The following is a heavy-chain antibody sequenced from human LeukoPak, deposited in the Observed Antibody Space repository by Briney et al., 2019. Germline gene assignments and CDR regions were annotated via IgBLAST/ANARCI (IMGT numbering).Heavy chain of an antibody. D-gene: IGHD2-21*01. Sequence: GGSLRLSCAASGFTFSSYGMNWVRQAPGKGLEWVAVISSDGSNKYYANSVKGRFTISRDNSKNTLYLQMNSLRVEDTAVFFCAKDRSSGVVPYYFDYWGQGILVTVSS. V-gene: IGHV3-30*18. CDR2: ISSDGSNK. CDR3: AKDRSSGVVPYYFDY. J-gene: IGHJ4*02. CDR1: GFTFSSYG.